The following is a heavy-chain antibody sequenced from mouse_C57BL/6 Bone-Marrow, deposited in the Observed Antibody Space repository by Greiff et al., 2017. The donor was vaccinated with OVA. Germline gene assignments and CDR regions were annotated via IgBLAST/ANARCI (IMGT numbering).Heavy chain of an antibody. J-gene: IGHJ1*03. CDR1: GFTFSSYA. D-gene: IGHD1-1*01. CDR2: ISSGGDYI. CDR3: TRGSSYWYFDV. V-gene: IGHV5-9-1*02. Sequence: DVKLEESGEGLVKPGGSLKLSCAASGFTFSSYAMSWVRQTPEKRLEWVAYISSGGDYIYYADTVKGRFTISRDNARNTLYLQMSSLKSEDTAMYYCTRGSSYWYFDVWGTRTTVTVSS.